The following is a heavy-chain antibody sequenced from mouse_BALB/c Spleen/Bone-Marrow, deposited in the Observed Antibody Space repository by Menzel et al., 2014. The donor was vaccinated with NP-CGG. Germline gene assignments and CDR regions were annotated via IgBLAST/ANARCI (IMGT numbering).Heavy chain of an antibody. CDR3: ARGAYYYGSSYWYFDV. D-gene: IGHD1-1*01. CDR1: GYSITSDYA. CDR2: ISYSGST. J-gene: IGHJ1*01. V-gene: IGHV3-2*02. Sequence: EVKLMESGPGLVKPSQSLSLTCTVTGYSITSDYAWNWIRQFPGNKLEWMGYISYSGSTSYNPSLKSRISITRDTSKNQFFLQLNSVTTEDTATYYCARGAYYYGSSYWYFDVWGAGTTATVSS.